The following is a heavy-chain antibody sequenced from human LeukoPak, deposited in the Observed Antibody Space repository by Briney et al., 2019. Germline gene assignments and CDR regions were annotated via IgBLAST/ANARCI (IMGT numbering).Heavy chain of an antibody. D-gene: IGHD2-2*01. V-gene: IGHV3-30-3*01. Sequence: GGSLRLFCAASGFTFSAYAMHWVRQAPGKGLEWVAVISYDGSNKYYADSVKGRFTISRDNSKNTLYLQMNSLRAEDTAVYYCARGWPYCSSTNCYLYYYYGMDVWGQGTTVTVSS. J-gene: IGHJ6*02. CDR1: GFTFSAYA. CDR3: ARGWPYCSSTNCYLYYYYGMDV. CDR2: ISYDGSNK.